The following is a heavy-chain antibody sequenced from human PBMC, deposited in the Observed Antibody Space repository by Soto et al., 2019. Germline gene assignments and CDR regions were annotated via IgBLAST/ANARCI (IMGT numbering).Heavy chain of an antibody. J-gene: IGHJ4*02. V-gene: IGHV3-43*01. CDR3: AKVGDSGYDLDY. Sequence: EVQLVESGGVVVQPGGSLRLSCAASGFTFDDYTMHWVRQAPGKGLEWVSLISWDGGSTYYADSVKGRFTISRDNSKNSLYLKMNSLRTEDTALYYCAKVGDSGYDLDYWGQGTLVTVSS. CDR2: ISWDGGST. CDR1: GFTFDDYT. D-gene: IGHD5-12*01.